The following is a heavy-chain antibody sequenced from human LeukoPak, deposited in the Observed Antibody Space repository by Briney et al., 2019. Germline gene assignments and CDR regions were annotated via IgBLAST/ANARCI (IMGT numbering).Heavy chain of an antibody. CDR2: IRYDGNDK. CDR3: AKPLMRDRWFGES. V-gene: IGHV3-30*02. D-gene: IGHD3-10*01. J-gene: IGHJ5*02. CDR1: GFTFSTYG. Sequence: GGSLRLSCEASGFTFSTYGINWVRQPPGKGLEWGAFIRYDGNDKYSAKSVKGRFTTSRDTSRNTVSPQMNSLRLEDTAIYYCAKPLMRDRWFGESWGQGTLVTVSS.